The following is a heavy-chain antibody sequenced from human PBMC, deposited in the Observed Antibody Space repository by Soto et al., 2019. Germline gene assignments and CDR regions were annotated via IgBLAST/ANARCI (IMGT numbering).Heavy chain of an antibody. D-gene: IGHD2-8*01. V-gene: IGHV4-34*01. Sequence: SETLSLTCAVSGASSSGSYWTWVRRPPGEGLEWIGEIHDNGSSGYNPSLKSRVTISVDTSKMQFSLKLRSVTVADTAIYYCARGRPYGGGFDPWGQGTLVTVSS. CDR2: IHDNGSS. J-gene: IGHJ5*02. CDR1: GASSSGSY. CDR3: ARGRPYGGGFDP.